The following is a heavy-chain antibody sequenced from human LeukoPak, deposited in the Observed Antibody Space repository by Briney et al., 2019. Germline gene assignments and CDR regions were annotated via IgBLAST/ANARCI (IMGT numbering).Heavy chain of an antibody. CDR1: GGSISSYY. Sequence: SETLSLTCTVSGGSISSYYWSWIRQPPGKGLEWIGYIYYSGSTNYNPSLKSRVTISVDTSKNQFSLKLSSMTAADTAVYYCARAKGPTVVPAAIGRFYYYYGMDVWGQGTTVTVSS. J-gene: IGHJ6*02. V-gene: IGHV4-59*01. CDR3: ARAKGPTVVPAAIGRFYYYYGMDV. D-gene: IGHD2-2*02. CDR2: IYYSGST.